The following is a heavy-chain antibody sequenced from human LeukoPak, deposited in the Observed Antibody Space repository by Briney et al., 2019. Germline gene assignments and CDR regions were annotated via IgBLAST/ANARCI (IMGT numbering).Heavy chain of an antibody. J-gene: IGHJ4*02. CDR1: GYTFTGYY. D-gene: IGHD3-9*01. CDR2: INPNSGGT. Sequence: ASVKVSCKASGYTFTGYYMHWVRQAPGQGLEWMGWINPNSGGTNYAQKFQGRVTMTGDTSISTAYMELSRLRSDDTAVYYCARGTLRYFDPADYWGQGTLVTVSS. V-gene: IGHV1-2*02. CDR3: ARGTLRYFDPADY.